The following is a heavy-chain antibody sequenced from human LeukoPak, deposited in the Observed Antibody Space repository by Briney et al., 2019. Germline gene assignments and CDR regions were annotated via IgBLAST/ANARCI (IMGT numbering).Heavy chain of an antibody. J-gene: IGHJ6*02. V-gene: IGHV4-34*01. CDR2: INHSGST. D-gene: IGHD2-2*01. Sequence: SETLSLTCAVYGGSFSGYYWSWIRQPPGKGLEWIGEINHSGSTNYNPSLKSRVPISVDTSKNQFSLKLSSVTAADTAVYYCARGDIVVVPAAYGMDVWGQGTTVTVSS. CDR3: ARGDIVVVPAAYGMDV. CDR1: GGSFSGYY.